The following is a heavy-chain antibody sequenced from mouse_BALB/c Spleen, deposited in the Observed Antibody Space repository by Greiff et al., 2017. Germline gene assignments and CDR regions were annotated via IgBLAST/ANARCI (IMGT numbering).Heavy chain of an antibody. CDR3: ARDGYSDFDD. J-gene: IGHJ2*01. D-gene: IGHD2-3*01. Sequence: VQLQQSGPGLVAPSQSLSITCTVSGFSLTSYGVHWVRQPPGKGLEWLGVIWAGGSTNYNSALMSRLSISKDNSKSKVFLRMNSLQTDDTAMYYCARDGYSDFDDWGQGTALTVSS. CDR2: IWAGGST. V-gene: IGHV2-9*02. CDR1: GFSLTSYG.